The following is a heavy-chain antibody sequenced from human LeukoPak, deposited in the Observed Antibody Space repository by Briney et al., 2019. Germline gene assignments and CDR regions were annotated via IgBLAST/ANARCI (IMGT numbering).Heavy chain of an antibody. V-gene: IGHV4-34*01. Sequence: PSETLSLTCAVYGGSFSGYYWSWIRQPPGKGLDWIGEINHSGSTNYNPSLKSRVTISVDTSKNQFSLKLSSVTAADTAVYYCARAGGGDYYGSGSYYPNYYYYGMDVWGQGTTVTVSS. CDR1: GGSFSGYY. J-gene: IGHJ6*02. CDR3: ARAGGGDYYGSGSYYPNYYYYGMDV. D-gene: IGHD3-10*01. CDR2: INHSGST.